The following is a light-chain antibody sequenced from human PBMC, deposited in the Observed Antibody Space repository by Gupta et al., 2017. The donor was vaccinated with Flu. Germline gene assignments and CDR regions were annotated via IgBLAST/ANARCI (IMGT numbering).Light chain of an antibody. CDR1: QSTSTY. V-gene: IGKV1-39*01. CDR2: AAS. J-gene: IGKJ1*01. Sequence: DIQMTQSPSSLSASIGDRVTITCRASQSTSTYLNWYQQQPGKAPKLLIYAASSLQSGVPSRFSGSGSGTDFTLTITSLKSEDFATYYCQQSDSVPWTFGQGTKVEIK. CDR3: QQSDSVPWT.